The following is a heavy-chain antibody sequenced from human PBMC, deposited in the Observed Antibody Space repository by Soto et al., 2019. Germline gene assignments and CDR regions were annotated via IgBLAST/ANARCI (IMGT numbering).Heavy chain of an antibody. V-gene: IGHV4-34*01. CDR1: GGSFSGYY. CDR2: INHSGST. J-gene: IGHJ4*02. D-gene: IGHD4-17*01. CDR3: ARGVGQVWATVTNFDY. Sequence: SETLSLTCAVYGGSFSGYYWSWIRQPPGKGLEWIGEINHSGSTNYNPSLKSRVTISVDSSKNQLSLKLRSVTAADTAVYYCARGVGQVWATVTNFDYWGQGTLVTVSS.